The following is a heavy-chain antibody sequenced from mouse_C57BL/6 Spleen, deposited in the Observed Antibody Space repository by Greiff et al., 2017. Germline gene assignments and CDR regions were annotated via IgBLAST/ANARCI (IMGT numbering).Heavy chain of an antibody. J-gene: IGHJ2*01. V-gene: IGHV1-66*01. CDR1: GYSFTSYY. CDR3: ARWFTTVEGDY. Sequence: VKLQESGPELVKPGASVKISCKASGYSFTSYYIHWVKQRPGQGLEWIGWIYPGSGNTKYNEKFKGKATLTADTSSSTAYMQLSSLTSEDSAVYYCARWFTTVEGDYWGQGTTLTVSS. D-gene: IGHD1-1*01. CDR2: IYPGSGNT.